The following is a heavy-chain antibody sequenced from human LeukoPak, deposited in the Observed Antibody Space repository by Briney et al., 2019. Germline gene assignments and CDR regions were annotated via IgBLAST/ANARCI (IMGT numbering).Heavy chain of an antibody. CDR1: GFTFSSYG. D-gene: IGHD7-27*01. CDR2: ISYDESNK. Sequence: GRSLRLSCAASGFTFSSYGMHWVRQAPGKGLEWVAVISYDESNKYYADSVKGRFTTSRDNAKSSLYLQMNSLRAEDTAVYYCGRGHWGLDYWGQGALVTVSS. CDR3: GRGHWGLDY. J-gene: IGHJ4*02. V-gene: IGHV3-30*03.